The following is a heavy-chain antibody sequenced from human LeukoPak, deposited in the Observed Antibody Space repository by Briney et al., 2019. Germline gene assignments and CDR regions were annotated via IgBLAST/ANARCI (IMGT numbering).Heavy chain of an antibody. V-gene: IGHV3-21*06. CDR3: ARDPYSGNYGAYYYYYMDV. Sequence: GGSLRLSCAASGFTFSTYGMSWVRQAPGKGLEWVSSITSSSSYIYYADSVKGRFTISRDNAKNSLYLQMDSLRVEDTAEYYCARDPYSGNYGAYYYYYMDVWGKGTTVTVSS. D-gene: IGHD1-26*01. CDR2: ITSSSSYI. CDR1: GFTFSTYG. J-gene: IGHJ6*03.